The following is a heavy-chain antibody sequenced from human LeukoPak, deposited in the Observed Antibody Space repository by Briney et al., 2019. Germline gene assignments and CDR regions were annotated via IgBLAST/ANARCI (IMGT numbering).Heavy chain of an antibody. CDR3: AKEGRSLQTY. Sequence: PGGSLRLSCVGSGFTFRSHAMSWVRQAPEKGLEFVSGIYENGGTTYYADSVKGRFSISRDNSKNTLYLQMDSLRVEDTAVYYCAKEGRSLQTYWGQGTLVTVSS. CDR2: IYENGGTT. CDR1: GFTFRSHA. V-gene: IGHV3-23*01. D-gene: IGHD5-24*01. J-gene: IGHJ4*02.